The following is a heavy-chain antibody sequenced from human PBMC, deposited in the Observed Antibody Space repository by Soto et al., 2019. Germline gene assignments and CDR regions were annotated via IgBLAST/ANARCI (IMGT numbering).Heavy chain of an antibody. J-gene: IGHJ6*02. CDR3: ARDGRTIFGVVNYYGMDV. CDR2: IYHSGST. Sequence: QVQLQESGPGLVKPSGTLSLTCAVSGGSISSSNWWSWVRQPPGKGLEWIGEIYHSGSTNYNPSHKRRVTISVDKSKTQFSLKLSSVNAADTAVYYCARDGRTIFGVVNYYGMDVWGQGTTVTVSS. D-gene: IGHD3-3*01. V-gene: IGHV4-4*02. CDR1: GGSISSSNW.